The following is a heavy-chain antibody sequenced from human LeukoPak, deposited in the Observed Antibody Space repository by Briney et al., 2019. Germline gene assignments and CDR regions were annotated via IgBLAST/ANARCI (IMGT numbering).Heavy chain of an antibody. J-gene: IGHJ4*02. D-gene: IGHD6-13*01. CDR2: MSPNSGYT. Sequence: ASVKVSCKASGYTFTSYDINWVRQATGQGLEWMGWMSPNSGYTGYAQKFQGRVTMTRNTPISTAYMELSSLRSEDTAVYYCARLCFISSWYGGFDYWGRGTLVTVSS. CDR1: GYTFTSYD. CDR3: ARLCFISSWYGGFDY. V-gene: IGHV1-8*01.